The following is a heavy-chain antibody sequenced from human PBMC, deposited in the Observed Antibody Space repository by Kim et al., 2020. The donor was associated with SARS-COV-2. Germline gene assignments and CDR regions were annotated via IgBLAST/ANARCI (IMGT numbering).Heavy chain of an antibody. D-gene: IGHD3-3*01. Sequence: GGSLRLSCAASGFTVSSNYMSWVRQAPGKGLEWVSVIYSGGSTYYADSVKGRFTISRDNSKNTLYLQMNSLRAEDTAVYYCARVGGVPIPDDAFDIWGQGTMVTVSS. CDR2: IYSGGST. V-gene: IGHV3-53*01. J-gene: IGHJ3*02. CDR3: ARVGGVPIPDDAFDI. CDR1: GFTVSSNY.